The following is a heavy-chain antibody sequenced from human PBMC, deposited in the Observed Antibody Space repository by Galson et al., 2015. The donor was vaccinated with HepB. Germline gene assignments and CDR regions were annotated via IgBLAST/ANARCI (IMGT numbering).Heavy chain of an antibody. CDR1: GFTFSSYA. D-gene: IGHD6-19*01. J-gene: IGHJ4*02. CDR2: ISGSGGST. CDR3: AKDGHGAVAGTAADGPFDY. Sequence: SLRLSCAASGFTFSSYAMSWVRQAPGKGLEWVSAISGSGGSTYYADSVKGRFTISRDNSKNTLYLQMNSLRAEDTAVYYCAKDGHGAVAGTAADGPFDYWGQGTLVTVSS. V-gene: IGHV3-23*01.